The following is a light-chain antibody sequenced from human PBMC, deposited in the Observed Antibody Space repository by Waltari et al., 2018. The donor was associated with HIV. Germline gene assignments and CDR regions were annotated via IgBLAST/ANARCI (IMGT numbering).Light chain of an antibody. CDR1: SSNIGDDYD. CDR2: RAE. V-gene: IGLV1-40*01. Sequence: QSVLTQPPSLSEAPGQRVTISCIWTSSNIGDDYDVHWYRQVSGAAPKLLISRAEARPSGVPDRFFGSRSGASASLLINGLQTDDEADYYCQSYDSSLFWVFGGGTKLTVL. CDR3: QSYDSSLFWV. J-gene: IGLJ2*01.